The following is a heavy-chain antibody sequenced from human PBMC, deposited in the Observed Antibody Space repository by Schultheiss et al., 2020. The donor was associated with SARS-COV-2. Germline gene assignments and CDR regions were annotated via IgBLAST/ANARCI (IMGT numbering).Heavy chain of an antibody. CDR3: ARTYDSSGYYYLGYFQH. CDR1: TFSSYA. Sequence: TFSSYAMSWVRQSPGKGLEWIGNIYYTGNIYYNSALKSRVTISVDTSKNQFSLKLSSVTAADTAVYYCARTYDSSGYYYLGYFQHWGQGTLVTVSS. CDR2: IYYTGNI. J-gene: IGHJ1*01. D-gene: IGHD3-22*01. V-gene: IGHV4-39*01.